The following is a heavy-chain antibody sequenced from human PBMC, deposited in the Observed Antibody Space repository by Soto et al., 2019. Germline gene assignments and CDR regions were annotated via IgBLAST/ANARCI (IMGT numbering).Heavy chain of an antibody. Sequence: QITLNESGPTLVKPTQTLTLTCTFSGFSLSTRDVGVGWIRQPPGEALEWLGVVYWDDSKTYSPSLESRLTITKDLSKNQVVLRMTKMDPVDTATYYCAHCRGGVASFWGQGTLVTVSS. V-gene: IGHV2-5*02. CDR3: AHCRGGVASF. D-gene: IGHD2-2*01. J-gene: IGHJ4*02. CDR2: VYWDDSK. CDR1: GFSLSTRDVG.